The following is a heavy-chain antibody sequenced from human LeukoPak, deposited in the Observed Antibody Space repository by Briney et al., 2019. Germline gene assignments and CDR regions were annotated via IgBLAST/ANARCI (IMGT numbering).Heavy chain of an antibody. CDR2: IYYIGST. D-gene: IGHD3-16*02. Sequence: SESLSLTCTVSGGSISSSSYYWGWIRQPPGKGLEWIGNIYYIGSTYYNPSLKSRVTISVDTSKNQFSLKLSSVTAADTAVYYCARHIGGRYYYYYMDVWGKGTTVTISS. CDR3: ARHIGGRYYYYYMDV. CDR1: GGSISSSSYY. J-gene: IGHJ6*03. V-gene: IGHV4-39*01.